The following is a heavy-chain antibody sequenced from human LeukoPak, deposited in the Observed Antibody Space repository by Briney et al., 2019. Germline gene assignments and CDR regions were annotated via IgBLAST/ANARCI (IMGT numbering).Heavy chain of an antibody. CDR2: ISYDGRNE. CDR3: AKDKPIDY. CDR1: GFTFSFYG. V-gene: IGHV3-30*18. Sequence: PGTSLRLSCTASGFTFSFYGIHWVRQPPGKGLEWVAVISYDGRNEHYADSVKGRFTISRDNSKNTVFLQMNTLRTEDTAVYFCAKDKPIDYWGQGTLVTVSS. D-gene: IGHD1-14*01. J-gene: IGHJ4*02.